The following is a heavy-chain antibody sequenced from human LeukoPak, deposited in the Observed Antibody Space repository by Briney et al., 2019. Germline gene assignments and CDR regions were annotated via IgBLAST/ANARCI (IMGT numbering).Heavy chain of an antibody. J-gene: IGHJ5*02. V-gene: IGHV3-74*01. CDR3: ARDPCSSTSCFRGNWFDP. D-gene: IGHD2-2*01. CDR1: GFTLSNYW. CDR2: INNDGSST. Sequence: GGSLRLSCAASGFTLSNYWMHWVRQAPGKGLVWVSRINNDGSSTSYADSVKGRFTISRDNAKNTLYLQMNSLRAEDTAVYYCARDPCSSTSCFRGNWFDPWGQGTLVTVSS.